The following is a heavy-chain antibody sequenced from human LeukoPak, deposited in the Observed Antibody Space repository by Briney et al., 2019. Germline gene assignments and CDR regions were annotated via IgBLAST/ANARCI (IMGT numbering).Heavy chain of an antibody. J-gene: IGHJ4*02. CDR3: ARGGGYASPIGY. CDR2: IYYSGST. Sequence: PSETLSLTCTVSGGSISSYYWSWIRQPPGKGLEWIGYIYYSGSTNYNPSLKSRVTISVDTSKNQFSLKLGSVTAADTAVYYCARGGGYASPIGYWGQGALVTVSS. CDR1: GGSISSYY. V-gene: IGHV4-59*01. D-gene: IGHD5-12*01.